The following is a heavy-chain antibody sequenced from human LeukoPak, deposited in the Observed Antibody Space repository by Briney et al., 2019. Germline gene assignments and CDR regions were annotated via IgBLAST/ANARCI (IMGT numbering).Heavy chain of an antibody. V-gene: IGHV3-21*01. CDR1: GFTFSSYE. D-gene: IGHD5-12*01. CDR3: AREGIVATIVFDY. Sequence: PGGSLRLSCAASGFTFSSYEMNWVRQAPGKGLEWVSSISSSSSYIYYADSVKGRFTISRDNAKNSLYLQMNSLRAEDTAVYYCAREGIVATIVFDYWGQGTLVTVSS. CDR2: ISSSSSYI. J-gene: IGHJ4*02.